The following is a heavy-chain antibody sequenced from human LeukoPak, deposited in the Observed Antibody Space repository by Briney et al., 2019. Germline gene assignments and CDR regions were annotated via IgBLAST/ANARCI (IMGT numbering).Heavy chain of an antibody. CDR3: PGSSRSTRYYFDY. D-gene: IGHD6-6*01. J-gene: IGHJ4*02. CDR1: GGSFSDYY. Sequence: KPSETLSLTCAVHGGSFSDYYWSWIRQPPGKGLEWIGEIFHRGVPNYNPSLKSRVTISVDTSENQFSLNLSSVAATDSAVYFCPGSSRSTRYYFDYWGQGILVTVSS. V-gene: IGHV4-34*12. CDR2: IFHRGVP.